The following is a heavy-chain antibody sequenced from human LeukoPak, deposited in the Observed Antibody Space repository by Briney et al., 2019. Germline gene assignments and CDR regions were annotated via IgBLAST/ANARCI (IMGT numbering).Heavy chain of an antibody. CDR2: IYYSGST. J-gene: IGHJ3*02. Sequence: SETLSLTCTVSGGSISSGGYYWRWIRQHPGKGLEWIGYIYYSGSTYYNPSLKSRVTISVDTSKNQFSLKLSSVTAADTAVYYCARVPSLHTAFDIWGQGTMVTVSS. CDR1: GGSISSGGYY. D-gene: IGHD5-18*01. CDR3: ARVPSLHTAFDI. V-gene: IGHV4-31*03.